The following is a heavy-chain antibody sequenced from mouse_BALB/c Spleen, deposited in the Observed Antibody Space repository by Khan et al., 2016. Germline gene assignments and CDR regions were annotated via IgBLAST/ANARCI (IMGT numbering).Heavy chain of an antibody. J-gene: IGHJ1*01. D-gene: IGHD4-1*01. V-gene: IGHV14-3*02. CDR1: GFNIKDTY. CDR2: IDPANGNT. Sequence: VQLQQSGAELVKPGASVKLSCTASGFNIKDTYMHWVKQRPEQGLEWIGRIDPANGNTKYDPKFQGKATITADTSSNTAYLQLSSLTSEDTAVYYCANWDWYVEVWGAGTTVTVSS. CDR3: ANWDWYVEV.